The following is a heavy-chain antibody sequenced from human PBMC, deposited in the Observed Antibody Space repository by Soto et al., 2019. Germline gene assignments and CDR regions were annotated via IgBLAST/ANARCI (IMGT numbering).Heavy chain of an antibody. V-gene: IGHV1-2*02. CDR3: ASSLAAAGYYYYYGMDV. CDR2: INPNSGGT. CDR1: GYTFTGYY. Sequence: AASVKVSCKASGYTFTGYYMHWVRQAPGQGLEWMGWINPNSGGTNYAQKFQGRVTMTRDTSISTAYMELSRLRSDDTAVYYCASSLAAAGYYYYYGMDVWGQGTTVTVSS. J-gene: IGHJ6*02. D-gene: IGHD6-13*01.